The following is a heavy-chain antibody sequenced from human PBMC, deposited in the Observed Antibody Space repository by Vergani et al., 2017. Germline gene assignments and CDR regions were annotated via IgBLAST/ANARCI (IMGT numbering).Heavy chain of an antibody. CDR2: IIPILGIA. D-gene: IGHD3-3*01. CDR1: GGTFSSYA. Sequence: QVQLVQSGAEVKKPGASVKVSCKASGGTFSSYAISWVRQAPGQGLEWMGRIIPILGIANYAQKFQGRVTITADKSTSTAYMELSSLRSEDTAVYYCARGRYYYDFWSGYYDYWGQGTLVTVSS. CDR3: ARGRYYYDFWSGYYDY. V-gene: IGHV1-69*09. J-gene: IGHJ4*02.